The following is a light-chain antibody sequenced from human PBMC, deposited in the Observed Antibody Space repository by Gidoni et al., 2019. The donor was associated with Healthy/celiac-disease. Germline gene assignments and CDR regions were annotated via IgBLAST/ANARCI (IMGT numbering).Light chain of an antibody. CDR1: QRVSSN. J-gene: IGKJ2*01. Sequence: EIVMTHSPATLSVSPGERATLSCRASQRVSSNLAWYQQKPGQAPRLLIYGASTRATGIPARFSGSGSGTEFTLTISSLQSEDFAVYYCQHYNNWPPMYTFGQGTKLEIK. CDR2: GAS. CDR3: QHYNNWPPMYT. V-gene: IGKV3-15*01.